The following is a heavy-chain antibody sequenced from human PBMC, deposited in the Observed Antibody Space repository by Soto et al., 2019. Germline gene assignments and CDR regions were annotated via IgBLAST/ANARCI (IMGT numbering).Heavy chain of an antibody. V-gene: IGHV6-1*01. CDR3: AREPYCNNGVCAYYFDY. J-gene: IGHJ4*02. Sequence: PSQTLSLTCAISGDSVSSNSAAWNWIRQSPSRGLEWLGRTYYRSKWYTDYAVSVKSRITINPDTSKNQFSLQLNSVTPEDTAVYYCAREPYCNNGVCAYYFDYWGQGTLVTVSS. D-gene: IGHD2-8*01. CDR1: GDSVSSNSAA. CDR2: TYYRSKWYT.